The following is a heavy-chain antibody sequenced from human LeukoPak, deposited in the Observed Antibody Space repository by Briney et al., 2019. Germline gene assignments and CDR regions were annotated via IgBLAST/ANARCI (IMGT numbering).Heavy chain of an antibody. CDR1: GYTFTSYG. D-gene: IGHD6-6*01. V-gene: IGHV1-18*01. Sequence: ASVTVSRTASGYTFTSYGISWVRQAPGQGLEWMGWISAYNGNTNYAQKLQGRVTMTTDTSTSTAYMELRSLRSDDTAVYYCARVPGSSSNRDNWFDPWGQGTLVTVSS. CDR3: ARVPGSSSNRDNWFDP. J-gene: IGHJ5*02. CDR2: ISAYNGNT.